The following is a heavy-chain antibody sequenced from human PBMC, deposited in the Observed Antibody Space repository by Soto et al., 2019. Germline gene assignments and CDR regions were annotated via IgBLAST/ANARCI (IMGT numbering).Heavy chain of an antibody. Sequence: ASVKVSCKASGYTFTSYDINWVRQATGQGLEWMGWMNPNSGNTGYAQKFQGRVTMTRNTSISTAYMELSSLRSEDTAVYYCARGGLWQILYYFDYWGQGTLVTVSS. CDR1: GYTFTSYD. V-gene: IGHV1-8*01. D-gene: IGHD3-16*01. CDR2: MNPNSGNT. CDR3: ARGGLWQILYYFDY. J-gene: IGHJ4*02.